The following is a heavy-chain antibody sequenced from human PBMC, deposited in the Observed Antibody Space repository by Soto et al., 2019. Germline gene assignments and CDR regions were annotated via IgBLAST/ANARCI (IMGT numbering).Heavy chain of an antibody. D-gene: IGHD7-27*01. J-gene: IGHJ3*02. CDR1: GFTFSSYG. CDR3: SKDLGHGGRGAFDI. CDR2: ISYDGSNK. Sequence: QVQLVESGGGVVQPGRSLRLSCAASGFTFSSYGMHWVRQAPGKGLEWVALISYDGSNKYYADYVKGRFTIYRDNSKNTLYLQMNSLRTEDTAVYYCSKDLGHGGRGAFDIWGQGTMVTVSS. V-gene: IGHV3-30*18.